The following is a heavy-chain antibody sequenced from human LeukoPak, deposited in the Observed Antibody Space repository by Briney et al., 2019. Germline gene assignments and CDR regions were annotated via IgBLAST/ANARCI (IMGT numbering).Heavy chain of an antibody. CDR2: ISYDGSNK. CDR1: GFTFSSYG. V-gene: IGHV3-30*18. CDR3: AKFPNYRTPAWMSDY. D-gene: IGHD4/OR15-4a*01. Sequence: GGSLRLSCAASGFTFSSYGMHWFRQAPGKGLEWVTVISYDGSNKYYADPVKGRFTISRDNSKNTLYLQMNSLRAEDTAVYYCAKFPNYRTPAWMSDYWGQGTLVTVSS. J-gene: IGHJ4*02.